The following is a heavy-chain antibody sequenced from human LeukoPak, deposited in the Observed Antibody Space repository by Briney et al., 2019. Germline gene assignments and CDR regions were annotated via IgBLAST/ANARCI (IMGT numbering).Heavy chain of an antibody. V-gene: IGHV1-69*06. CDR2: IISIFGTA. CDR3: ARGGDYYIHNNWFDP. Sequence: SVKVSCKASGGTFSSYAISWVRQAPGQGLEWMGGIISIFGTANYAQKFQGRVTITADKSTSTAYMELSSLRSEDTAVYYCARGGDYYIHNNWFDPWGQGTLVTVSS. CDR1: GGTFSSYA. J-gene: IGHJ5*02. D-gene: IGHD1-26*01.